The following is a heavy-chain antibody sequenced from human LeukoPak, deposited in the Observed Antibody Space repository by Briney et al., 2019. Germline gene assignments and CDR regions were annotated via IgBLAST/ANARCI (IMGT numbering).Heavy chain of an antibody. J-gene: IGHJ4*02. CDR1: GFTFSSYG. V-gene: IGHV3-30*03. CDR3: ARDLLDHSGWYEGPFDY. D-gene: IGHD6-19*01. CDR2: ISYDGSNK. Sequence: GGSLRLSCAASGFTFSSYGMHWVRQAPGKGLEWVAVISYDGSNKYYADSVKGRFTISRDIAKNSLYLQMNSLRDEDTAVYYCARDLLDHSGWYEGPFDYWGRGTLVTVSS.